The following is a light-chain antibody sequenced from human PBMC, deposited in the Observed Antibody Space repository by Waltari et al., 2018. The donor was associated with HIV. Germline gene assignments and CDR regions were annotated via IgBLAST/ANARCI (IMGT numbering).Light chain of an antibody. J-gene: IGLJ2*01. V-gene: IGLV1-44*01. CDR1: TSNLGTNI. Sequence: QSVLTQPPSASGTPGQNVTISCSGNTSNLGTNIVNWYQQFPGAAHKLLIYSNNQRPSGVPARFSGSKSGTSASLAISGLQSEDEADYFCAAWDDTLNGLFGGGTKLTVL. CDR3: AAWDDTLNGL. CDR2: SNN.